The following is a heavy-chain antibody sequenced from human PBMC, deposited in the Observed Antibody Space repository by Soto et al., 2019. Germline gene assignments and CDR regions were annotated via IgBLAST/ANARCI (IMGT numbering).Heavy chain of an antibody. CDR3: ARGDYSVYYYHYVMDV. Sequence: QVQLVQSGAEVKKPGVSVKVSCKASGYTFTDYYMHWVRQAPGQGLEWMGWINPNSGDTNYAQKFQGRVTMTRDTSISTAYMELSSLRSDDTAVYYCARGDYSVYYYHYVMDVWGQGTTVTVSS. J-gene: IGHJ6*02. D-gene: IGHD4-4*01. V-gene: IGHV1-2*02. CDR2: INPNSGDT. CDR1: GYTFTDYY.